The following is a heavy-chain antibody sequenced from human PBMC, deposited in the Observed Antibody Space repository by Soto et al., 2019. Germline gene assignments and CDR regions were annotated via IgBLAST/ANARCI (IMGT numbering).Heavy chain of an antibody. Sequence: EVQLLESGGGLVQPGGSLRLSCAASGFTFSSYAMSWVRQAPGKGLEWVSAISGSGGSTYYADSVKGRFTISRDNSKNTLYLQMNSLRAEDTAVYYCAKLGCSGGSCYYYYYMDVWGKGTTVTVSS. CDR3: AKLGCSGGSCYYYYYMDV. CDR2: ISGSGGST. J-gene: IGHJ6*03. V-gene: IGHV3-23*01. CDR1: GFTFSSYA. D-gene: IGHD2-15*01.